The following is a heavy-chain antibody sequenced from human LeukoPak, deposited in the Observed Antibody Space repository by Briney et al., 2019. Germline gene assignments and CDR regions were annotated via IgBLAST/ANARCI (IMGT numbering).Heavy chain of an antibody. J-gene: IGHJ4*02. D-gene: IGHD6-19*01. CDR2: INLDGTGK. V-gene: IGHV3-7*01. Sequence: PGGSLSLSCAASGFTFSSSWMSWVRQAPGKGLEGVANINLDGTGKYYLDSVKGRFTISRDNAKNSLFLQMNSLRAEDTAVYYCASLQYNSGWYGGGYYFDHWGQGTLVTVSS. CDR1: GFTFSSSW. CDR3: ASLQYNSGWYGGGYYFDH.